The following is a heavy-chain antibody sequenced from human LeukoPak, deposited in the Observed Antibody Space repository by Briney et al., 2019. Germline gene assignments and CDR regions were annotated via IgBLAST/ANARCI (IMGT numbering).Heavy chain of an antibody. V-gene: IGHV4-4*07. J-gene: IGHJ4*02. D-gene: IGHD6-19*01. CDR1: GGSIRGYY. CDR2: IYSSGNT. CDR3: ARASSYSSNYIDY. Sequence: SETLSLTCNVSGGSIRGYYWRWLRQPAGKGLEWIGRIYSSGNTIYNPSLNSRVTISIDMSKNQFSLKVSSVTAADTAVYYCARASSYSSNYIDYWGQGPLVTVSS.